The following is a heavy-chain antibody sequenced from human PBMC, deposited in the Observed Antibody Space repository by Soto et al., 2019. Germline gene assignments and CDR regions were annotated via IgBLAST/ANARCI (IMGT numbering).Heavy chain of an antibody. V-gene: IGHV1-18*01. Sequence: ASVKVSCKASGYTFTCYGISWVRQAPGQGLEWMGWISAYNGNTNYAQKLQGRVTMTTDTSTSTAYMELRSLRSDDTAVYYCARVIAVAGPSDYWFDPWGQGTLVTVSS. J-gene: IGHJ5*02. D-gene: IGHD6-19*01. CDR2: ISAYNGNT. CDR1: GYTFTCYG. CDR3: ARVIAVAGPSDYWFDP.